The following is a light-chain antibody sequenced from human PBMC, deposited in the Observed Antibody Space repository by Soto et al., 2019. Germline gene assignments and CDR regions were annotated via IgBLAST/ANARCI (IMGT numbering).Light chain of an antibody. CDR1: QIITNY. V-gene: IGKV1-39*01. CDR3: QQSYSAPQT. J-gene: IGKJ1*01. Sequence: DIPMTHSPSSLSASVVDIVTLTCRASQIITNYLNWYQQKPGKAPKLLIYKASSLQSGVPSRFSGSRSGTDFTLTISSLQPEDFATYYCQQSYSAPQTFGQGTKV. CDR2: KAS.